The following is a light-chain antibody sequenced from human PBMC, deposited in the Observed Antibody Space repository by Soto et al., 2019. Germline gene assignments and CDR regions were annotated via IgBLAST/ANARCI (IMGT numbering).Light chain of an antibody. J-gene: IGKJ2*01. CDR2: CAS. V-gene: IGKV3-20*01. Sequence: EIVLTQSPGTLSLSPGERATLSCRASQSVSSSYLAWYQQKPGQAPRLLIYCASSRATGIPDRFSGSASGTDFTLTISRLEPEDFAVYYCQQYGSSSYTFGQGTKLEIK. CDR3: QQYGSSSYT. CDR1: QSVSSSY.